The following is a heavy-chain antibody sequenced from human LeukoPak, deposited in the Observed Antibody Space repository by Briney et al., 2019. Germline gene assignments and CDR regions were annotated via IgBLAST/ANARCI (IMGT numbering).Heavy chain of an antibody. D-gene: IGHD6-13*01. CDR3: ARTGSAAGPYYYYYYGMDV. CDR2: INPNSGGT. CDR1: GYTFTGYY. Sequence: ASVKVSCKASGYTFTGYYMHWVRQAPGQGLEWMGWINPNSGGTNYAQKFQGRVTMTRDTSISTAYMELSRLRSDDTAVYYCARTGSAAGPYYYYYYGMDVWGQGTTVTVSS. J-gene: IGHJ6*02. V-gene: IGHV1-2*02.